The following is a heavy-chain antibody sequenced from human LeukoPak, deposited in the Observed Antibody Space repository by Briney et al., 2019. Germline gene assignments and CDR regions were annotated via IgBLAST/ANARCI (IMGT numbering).Heavy chain of an antibody. J-gene: IGHJ6*03. CDR2: MNPNSGNT. Sequence: ASVKVSCKASGYTFTSYDINWVRQATGQGLEWMGWMNPNSGNTGYAQKFQGRVTMTRNTSISTAYMELSSLRSEDTAVYYCARGVVVTANPGYYYYYYMDVWGKGTTVTVSS. V-gene: IGHV1-8*01. D-gene: IGHD2-21*02. CDR1: GYTFTSYD. CDR3: ARGVVVTANPGYYYYYYMDV.